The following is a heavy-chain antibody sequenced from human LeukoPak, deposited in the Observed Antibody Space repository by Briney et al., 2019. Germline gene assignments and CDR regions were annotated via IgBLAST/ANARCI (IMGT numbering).Heavy chain of an antibody. CDR3: ARDSSSGWYVGYYYYYGMDV. Sequence: AASVKVSCKASGYTFTSYGISWVRQAPGQGLEWMGWISAYNGNTNYAQKPQGRVTMTTDTSTSTAYMELRSLRSDDTAVYYCARDSSSGWYVGYYYYYGMDVWGQGTTVTVSS. CDR2: ISAYNGNT. CDR1: GYTFTSYG. D-gene: IGHD6-19*01. V-gene: IGHV1-18*01. J-gene: IGHJ6*02.